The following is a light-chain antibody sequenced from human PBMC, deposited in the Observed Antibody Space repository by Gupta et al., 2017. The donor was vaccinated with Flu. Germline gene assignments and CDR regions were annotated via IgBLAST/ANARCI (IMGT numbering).Light chain of an antibody. Sequence: DIQMTQSPPTLSASVGDRVTITCRASQSISSWLAWYQQKPGKAPKLLIYKASSLESGVPSRFSGSGSGTEFTLTISSLQPDDFATYYCQQYRGTFGQGTKVEIK. J-gene: IGKJ1*01. CDR1: QSISSW. CDR2: KAS. V-gene: IGKV1-5*03. CDR3: QQYRGT.